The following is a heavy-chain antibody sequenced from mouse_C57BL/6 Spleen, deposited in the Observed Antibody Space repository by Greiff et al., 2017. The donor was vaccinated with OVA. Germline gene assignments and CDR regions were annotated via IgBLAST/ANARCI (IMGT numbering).Heavy chain of an antibody. CDR3: TTYSNHPYWDFDV. J-gene: IGHJ1*03. D-gene: IGHD2-5*01. CDR2: IDPENGDT. V-gene: IGHV14-4*01. CDR1: GFNIKDDY. Sequence: VQLQQSGAELVRPGASVKLSCTASGFNIKDDYMHWVKQRPEQGLEWIGWIDPENGDTEYASKFQGKATITADTSSNTAYLQLSSLTSEDTAVYDCTTYSNHPYWDFDVWGTGTTVTGSS.